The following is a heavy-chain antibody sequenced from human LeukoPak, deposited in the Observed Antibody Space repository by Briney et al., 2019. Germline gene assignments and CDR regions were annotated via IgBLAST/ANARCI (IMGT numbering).Heavy chain of an antibody. CDR3: ARDDGPYFDY. CDR2: ISYGGSNK. Sequence: PGESLTLSCAVSGFTFSSYAMHWLRQAPGKGLEWVADISYGGSNKYYPDSVKGRFTISRDNSNNTLYLQMNSLRAEETAVYYCARDDGPYFDYWGQGTLVTVSS. CDR1: GFTFSSYA. V-gene: IGHV3-30-3*01. J-gene: IGHJ4*02.